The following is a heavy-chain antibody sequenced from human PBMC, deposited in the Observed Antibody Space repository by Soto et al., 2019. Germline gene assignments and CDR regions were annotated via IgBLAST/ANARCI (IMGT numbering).Heavy chain of an antibody. CDR3: AKGWSIIDS. Sequence: GGSLRLSCAASGFTFSTFAMSWVRQAPGKGLEWVSGVSGSGGSTYYGDSVKGRFTISRDNPKNTLYLQMSSLRAEDTAVYYCAKGWSIIDSWGQGTLVTVSS. CDR1: GFTFSTFA. V-gene: IGHV3-23*01. CDR2: VSGSGGST. J-gene: IGHJ4*02. D-gene: IGHD6-13*01.